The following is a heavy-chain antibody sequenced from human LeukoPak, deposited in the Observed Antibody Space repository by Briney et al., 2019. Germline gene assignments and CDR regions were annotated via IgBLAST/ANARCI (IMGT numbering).Heavy chain of an antibody. CDR2: IYYSGST. Sequence: SETLSLTCTVSGGSISSYYWSWIRQPPGKGLEWIGYIYYSGSTNYKPTLKSRVTISVDTSKNQFSLKLSSVTAADTAVYYCARHTPTMSDAFDIWGQGTMVTVSS. D-gene: IGHD3-22*01. CDR3: ARHTPTMSDAFDI. J-gene: IGHJ3*02. V-gene: IGHV4-59*08. CDR1: GGSISSYY.